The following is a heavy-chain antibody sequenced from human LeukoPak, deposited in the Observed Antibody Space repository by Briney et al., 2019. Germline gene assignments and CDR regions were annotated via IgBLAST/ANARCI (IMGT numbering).Heavy chain of an antibody. CDR1: GFTFYDYA. CDR3: AKGFLRCSYSSDAFDI. Sequence: GRSLRLSCAASGFTFYDYAMHWVRHAPGKSLECVSGISWHSGGIGYADSVKGRFTISRDNAKNSLYLQMNSLRAEDMALYYCAKGFLRCSYSSDAFDIWGQGTMVTVSS. D-gene: IGHD5-18*01. J-gene: IGHJ3*02. V-gene: IGHV3-9*03. CDR2: ISWHSGGI.